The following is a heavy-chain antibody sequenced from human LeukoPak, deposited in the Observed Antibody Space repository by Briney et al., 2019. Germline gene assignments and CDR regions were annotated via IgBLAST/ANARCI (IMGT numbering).Heavy chain of an antibody. CDR2: ISSRGSTI. V-gene: IGHV3-48*03. J-gene: IGHJ4*02. Sequence: PGGSLRLSCAASGFTFSSYEMNWVRQAPGKGLEWVSYISSRGSTIYYADSVKGRFTISRDNAKNSLSLQMNSLGAEDTAVYYCARCPTTVTHAFDYWGQGTLVTVSS. CDR3: ARCPTTVTHAFDY. D-gene: IGHD4-17*01. CDR1: GFTFSSYE.